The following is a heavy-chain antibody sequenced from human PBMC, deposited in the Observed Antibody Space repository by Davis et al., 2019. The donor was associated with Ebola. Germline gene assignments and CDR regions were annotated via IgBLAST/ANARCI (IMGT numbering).Heavy chain of an antibody. CDR1: GGSISSGGYS. J-gene: IGHJ6*03. CDR3: ARQEESYYYHMDV. Sequence: SETLSLTCAVSGGSISSGGYSWSWIRQPPGKGLEWIGYIYHSGSTYYNPSLKSRVTMSVDTSKNQFSLKLSSVTAADTAVYYCARQEESYYYHMDVWSKGTTVTVSS. CDR2: IYHSGST. V-gene: IGHV4-30-2*01.